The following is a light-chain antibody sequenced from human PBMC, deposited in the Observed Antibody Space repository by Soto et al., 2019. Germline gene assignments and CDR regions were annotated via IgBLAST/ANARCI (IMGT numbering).Light chain of an antibody. CDR2: DAS. J-gene: IGKJ1*01. V-gene: IGKV1-5*01. CDR3: QQYDSYSWT. CDR1: RSISNW. Sequence: DTPMTQSPSTLSGSLGDTVTITCRASRSISNWVAWYQHKPGKAPRLLISDASDLERGVPSRFSGSGSGTEFTLTITNLQPDDFATYYCQQYDSYSWTFGQGTKVEI.